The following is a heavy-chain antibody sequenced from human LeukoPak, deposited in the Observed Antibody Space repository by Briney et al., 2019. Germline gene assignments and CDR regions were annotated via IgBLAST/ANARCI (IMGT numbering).Heavy chain of an antibody. CDR2: VSGSGGTT. D-gene: IGHD6-13*01. J-gene: IGHJ4*02. CDR1: GLTFRTYA. CDR3: AKGGPYSSSWGGMNDC. V-gene: IGHV3-23*01. Sequence: PGGSLRLSCAASGLTFRTYAMSWVRQAPGKGLEWVSAVSGSGGTTYYADSVKGRFTISRDNSKNTLYLQMNSLRAEDTAIYYCAKGGPYSSSWGGMNDCWGQGTLVTVSS.